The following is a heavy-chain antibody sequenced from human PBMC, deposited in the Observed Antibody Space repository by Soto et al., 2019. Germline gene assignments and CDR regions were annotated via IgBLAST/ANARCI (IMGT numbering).Heavy chain of an antibody. Sequence: QVXLVXSGAEVKKPGSSVXVSCKASGGTFSXYAISWVXXXPXXXXXXXXXXIPIFGTANYAQKFQGRVTITADESTSTAYMELXSXRSXXXAVXYXXXXXXXXXXXXXXXXGXDXWGQGTTVTVSS. J-gene: IGHJ6*02. CDR2: XIPIFGTA. CDR1: GGTFSXYA. CDR3: XXXXXXXXXXXXXXXGXDX. V-gene: IGHV1-69*01.